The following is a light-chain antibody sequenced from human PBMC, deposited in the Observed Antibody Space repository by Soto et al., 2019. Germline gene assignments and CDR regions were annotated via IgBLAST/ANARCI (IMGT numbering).Light chain of an antibody. CDR1: QSISSW. Sequence: DIQMTQSPSTLSASVGDRVTITYRASQSISSWLAWYQQKPGKAPKLLIYDDSSLESGVPSRFSGSGSGTEYSLIISSLQPDDDVANYYYQHNNYSPCTFGQGTKVEIK. V-gene: IGKV1-5*01. CDR2: DDS. CDR3: YQHNNYSPCT. J-gene: IGKJ1*01.